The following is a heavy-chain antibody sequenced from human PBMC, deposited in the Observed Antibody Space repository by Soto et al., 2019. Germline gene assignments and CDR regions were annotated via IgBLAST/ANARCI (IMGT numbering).Heavy chain of an antibody. Sequence: SVKVSCKASGGTFSSYAISWVRQAPGQGLEWMGGIIPIFGTANYAQKFQGRGTSTADKSTSTAYMELSSLRSEDTAVYYCAREGGSDSYDAFDIWGQGTMVTVSS. D-gene: IGHD3-16*01. CDR1: GGTFSSYA. J-gene: IGHJ3*02. CDR2: IIPIFGTA. CDR3: AREGGSDSYDAFDI. V-gene: IGHV1-69*06.